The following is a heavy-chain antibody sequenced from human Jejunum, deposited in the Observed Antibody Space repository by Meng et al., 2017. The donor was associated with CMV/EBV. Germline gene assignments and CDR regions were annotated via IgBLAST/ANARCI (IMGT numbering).Heavy chain of an antibody. V-gene: IGHV4-31*03. CDR3: ARVGYGEGFDY. Sequence: TASGGSITSGGYYWGWIRQHPGKGLEWIGYKYYSGTPYVNPSLKTRVTMSADTSKNQLSLRLSSVTAADTAVYYCARVGYGEGFDYWGQGTLVTVSS. D-gene: IGHD2-2*03. J-gene: IGHJ4*02. CDR1: GGSITSGGYY. CDR2: KYYSGTP.